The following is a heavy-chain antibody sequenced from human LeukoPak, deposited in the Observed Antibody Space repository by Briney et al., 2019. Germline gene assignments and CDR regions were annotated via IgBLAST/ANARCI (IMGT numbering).Heavy chain of an antibody. CDR1: GGSISSYY. CDR2: IYYSGST. J-gene: IGHJ4*02. Sequence: SETLSLTCTVSGGSISSYYWSWIRQPPGKGLEWIGYIYYSGSTNYNPSLKSRVTISVDTSKNQLSLKLSSVTAADTAVYYCARAPRLALDYWGQGTLVTVSS. V-gene: IGHV4-59*01. CDR3: ARAPRLALDY. D-gene: IGHD6-19*01.